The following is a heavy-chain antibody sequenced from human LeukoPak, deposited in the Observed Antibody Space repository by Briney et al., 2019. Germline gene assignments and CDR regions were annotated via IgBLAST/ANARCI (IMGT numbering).Heavy chain of an antibody. D-gene: IGHD3-22*01. CDR3: SIGTYYYDSSGYYYRGGSVDY. Sequence: ASVKVSCKASGGTFSSYAISWVRQAPGQGLEWMGGIIPIFGTANHAQKFQGRVTITADESTSTAYMELSSLRSEDTAVYYCSIGTYYYDSSGYYYRGGSVDYWGQGTLVTVSS. J-gene: IGHJ4*02. CDR2: IIPIFGTA. V-gene: IGHV1-69*13. CDR1: GGTFSSYA.